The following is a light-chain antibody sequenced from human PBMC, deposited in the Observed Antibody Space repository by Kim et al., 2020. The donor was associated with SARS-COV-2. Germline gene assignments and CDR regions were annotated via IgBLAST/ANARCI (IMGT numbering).Light chain of an antibody. CDR1: SSNIGSNY. CDR3: GAWDDSRSGLV. J-gene: IGLJ3*02. V-gene: IGLV1-47*01. Sequence: QSVLTQPPSASGTPGQRVTISCSGSSSNIGSNYVYWYQQLPGTDPKLLIYRNNQRPSGVPDRFSGSKSGTTASLAISWLRSEDEAAYYCGAWDDSRSGLVFGGGTKLTVL. CDR2: RNN.